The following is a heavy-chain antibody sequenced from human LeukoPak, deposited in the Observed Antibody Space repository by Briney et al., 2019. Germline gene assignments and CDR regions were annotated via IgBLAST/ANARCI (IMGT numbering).Heavy chain of an antibody. CDR3: ARERYSGHAFDI. CDR2: IYYSGST. J-gene: IGHJ3*02. Sequence: SETLSLTCTVSGGSISSYYWSWIRQPPGKGLEWIGHIYYSGSTNYNPSLKSRVTISVDTSKNQFSLKLSSVTAADTAVYYCARERYSGHAFDIWGQGTMVTVSS. D-gene: IGHD5-12*01. CDR1: GGSISSYY. V-gene: IGHV4-59*01.